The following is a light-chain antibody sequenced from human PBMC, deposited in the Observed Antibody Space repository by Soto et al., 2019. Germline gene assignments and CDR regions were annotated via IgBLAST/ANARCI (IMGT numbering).Light chain of an antibody. V-gene: IGKV3-15*01. J-gene: IGKJ4*01. CDR3: QQYNNWVT. CDR2: EAS. CDR1: QGISND. Sequence: EVLMTQSPATLSVSPGERVTLSCRASQGISNDLAWYQHKPGQAPRLLVYEASTRATGIPDRFSGRGSGTKFTLTISSLQSEDFGIYYCQQYNNWVTFGGGTKVDIK.